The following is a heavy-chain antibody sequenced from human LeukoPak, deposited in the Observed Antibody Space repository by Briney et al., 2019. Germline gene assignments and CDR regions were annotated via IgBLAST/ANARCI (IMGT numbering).Heavy chain of an antibody. CDR1: GFTFSSYE. CDR2: ISRSATTI. D-gene: IGHD3-22*01. Sequence: GGSLRLSCAASGFTFSSYEMNWVRQAPGKGLEWVSSISRSATTIYYADSVKGRFTISRDNSKNTLYLQMNSLRAEDTAVYYCARGSYYYDSSGYSDYWGQGTLVTVSS. J-gene: IGHJ4*02. V-gene: IGHV3-48*03. CDR3: ARGSYYYDSSGYSDY.